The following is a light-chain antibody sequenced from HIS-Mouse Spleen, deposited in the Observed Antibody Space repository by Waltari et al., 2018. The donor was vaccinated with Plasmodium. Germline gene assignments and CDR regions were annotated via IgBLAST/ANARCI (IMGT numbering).Light chain of an antibody. J-gene: IGLJ3*02. CDR1: ALPKKY. CDR3: YSTDSSGNHRV. CDR2: EDS. Sequence: SYELTQPPSVSVSPGQTARITCSGDALPKKYAYWYQQKSGQAPVLVIYEDSKRPSGIPERVSCLSSGTMATLTISGAQVEDEADYYCYSTDSSGNHRVFGGGTKLTVL. V-gene: IGLV3-10*01.